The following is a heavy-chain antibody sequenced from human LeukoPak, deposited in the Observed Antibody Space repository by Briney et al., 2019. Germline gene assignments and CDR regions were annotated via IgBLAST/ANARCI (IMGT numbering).Heavy chain of an antibody. Sequence: PGGSLRLSCAASGFTFSSYGMHWVRQAPGKGLEWVAVISYDGSNKYYADSVKGRFTISRDNFKNTLYLQMNSLRAEDTAVYYCAKLPLGHYYGMDVWGQGTTVTVSS. CDR2: ISYDGSNK. V-gene: IGHV3-30*18. CDR3: AKLPLGHYYGMDV. J-gene: IGHJ6*02. CDR1: GFTFSSYG.